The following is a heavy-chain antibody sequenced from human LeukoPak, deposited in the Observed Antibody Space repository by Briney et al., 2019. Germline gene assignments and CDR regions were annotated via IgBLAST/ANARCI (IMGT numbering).Heavy chain of an antibody. D-gene: IGHD6-19*01. V-gene: IGHV3-21*01. CDR2: ISGSSSHI. CDR3: VRDMRRAVALDY. J-gene: IGHJ4*02. Sequence: SGGSLRLSCAASGFTFSEYTMNWVRQAPGKGLEWVSSISGSSSHIYYADSVKGRFTISRDNAETSLYLQTNSLRAEDTAVYYCVRDMRRAVALDYWGQGTLVTVSS. CDR1: GFTFSEYT.